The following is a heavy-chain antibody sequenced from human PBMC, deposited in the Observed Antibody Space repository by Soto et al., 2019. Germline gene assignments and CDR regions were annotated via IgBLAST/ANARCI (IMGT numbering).Heavy chain of an antibody. CDR2: VSTPDYT. CDR1: GASIRNYY. J-gene: IGHJ4*02. CDR3: ARDSGYSYGRYYFDY. D-gene: IGHD5-18*01. Sequence: SETLSLTCSVSGASIRNYYWHWVRQLPGKGLEWIGYVSTPDYTRYNSSLKSRVTISVDTSKNQFSLKLSSVTAADTAVYYCARDSGYSYGRYYFDYWGQGTLVTVSS. V-gene: IGHV4-59*01.